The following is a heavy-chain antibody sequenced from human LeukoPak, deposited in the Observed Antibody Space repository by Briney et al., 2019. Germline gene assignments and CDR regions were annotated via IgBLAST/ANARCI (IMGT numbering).Heavy chain of an antibody. D-gene: IGHD5-18*01. J-gene: IGHJ4*02. CDR2: NYYSGST. V-gene: IGHV4-59*01. CDR1: GGSISRDY. Sequence: SETLSLTCSVSGGSISRDYWSWIRQPPGKGLEWIGYNYYSGSTNYNPSLKSRVTISVDTSKNQFSLKLTSVTTADTAVYYCARWNTAMVTFDYWGQGTLVTVSS. CDR3: ARWNTAMVTFDY.